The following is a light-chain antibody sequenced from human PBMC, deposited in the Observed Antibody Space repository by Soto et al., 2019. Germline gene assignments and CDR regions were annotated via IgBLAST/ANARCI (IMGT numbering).Light chain of an antibody. J-gene: IGLJ2*01. V-gene: IGLV1-47*02. Sequence: QSVLTQPPSASGTPGQRVTISCSGTYSNVGTNYLYWYQQVPGTAPKLLIYTNDQRPPGVPDRFSAYKSGTSASLATRGLRSEDEADYYCSSSTSNSTVVFGGGTKVTVL. CDR1: YSNVGTNY. CDR2: TND. CDR3: SSSTSNSTVV.